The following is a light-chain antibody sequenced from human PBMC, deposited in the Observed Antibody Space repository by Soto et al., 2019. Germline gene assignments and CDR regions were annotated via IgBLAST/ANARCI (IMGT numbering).Light chain of an antibody. V-gene: IGKV3-15*01. J-gene: IGKJ5*01. CDR2: GAS. Sequence: EIVMTQSTASLSVSPGERATLSYRASQSIRINVGWYQQRPGQAPRLLIYGASTRATGIPARFSGSGSGTEFTLTISSLDSEDSAVYYCQQYNSWRQITFGQGTRLEIK. CDR1: QSIRIN. CDR3: QQYNSWRQIT.